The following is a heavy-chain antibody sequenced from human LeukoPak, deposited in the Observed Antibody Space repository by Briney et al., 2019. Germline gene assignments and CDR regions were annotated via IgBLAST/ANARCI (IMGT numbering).Heavy chain of an antibody. D-gene: IGHD5-24*01. V-gene: IGHV1-18*01. CDR3: ARGLQETLAWLKALSAFDI. J-gene: IGHJ3*02. CDR2: ISAYNGNT. CDR1: GYTFTSYG. Sequence: GASVKVSCKASGYTFTSYGISWVRQAPGQGLEWMGWISAYNGNTNYAQKLQGRVTMSTDTSTSTGYMELRSLRSDDTAGYYCARGLQETLAWLKALSAFDIWGQGAMVTVSS.